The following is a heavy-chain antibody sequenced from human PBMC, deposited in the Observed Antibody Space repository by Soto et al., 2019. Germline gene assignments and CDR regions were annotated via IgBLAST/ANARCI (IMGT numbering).Heavy chain of an antibody. J-gene: IGHJ3*02. CDR3: ARDAGGTGDRSDAFDI. CDR1: GYTFTGYY. CDR2: INPNSGGT. V-gene: IGHV1-2*04. Sequence: ASVKVSCKASGYTFTGYYMHWVRQAPGQGLEWMGWINPNSGGTNYAQKFQGWVTMTRETSISTAYMELSRLRSDDTAVYYCARDAGGTGDRSDAFDIGGQGTMVTVSS. D-gene: IGHD7-27*01.